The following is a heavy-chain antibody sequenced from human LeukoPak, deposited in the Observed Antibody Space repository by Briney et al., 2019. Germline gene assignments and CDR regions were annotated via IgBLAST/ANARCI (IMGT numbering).Heavy chain of an antibody. CDR3: AREGRVGFVTVTTYDFL. Sequence: GSLRLSCAASGFTFSSYWMSWVRQPPGKVLEWIGSIYYSGSTYYNPSLKSRVTISVDTSKNQFSLKLSSVTAADTAVYYCAREGRVGFVTVTTYDFLWGQGTLVTVSS. CDR2: IYYSGST. CDR1: GFTFSSYW. V-gene: IGHV4-39*07. J-gene: IGHJ4*02. D-gene: IGHD4-17*01.